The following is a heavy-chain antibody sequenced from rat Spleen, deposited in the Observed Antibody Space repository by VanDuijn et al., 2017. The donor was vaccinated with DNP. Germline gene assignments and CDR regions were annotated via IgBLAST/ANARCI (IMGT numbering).Heavy chain of an antibody. Sequence: VQLKESGPGLVQPSQTLSLTCTVSGFSLTNYDMAWVRQAPTKGLEWVASISTSGGSTYYRDPVKGRFTVSRDNAKSTLYLQIDSLRSEDTATYYCARQGYYGSYYFDYWGQGVMVTVSS. CDR1: GFSLTNYD. V-gene: IGHV5S23*01. D-gene: IGHD1-6*01. J-gene: IGHJ2*01. CDR3: ARQGYYGSYYFDY. CDR2: ISTSGGST.